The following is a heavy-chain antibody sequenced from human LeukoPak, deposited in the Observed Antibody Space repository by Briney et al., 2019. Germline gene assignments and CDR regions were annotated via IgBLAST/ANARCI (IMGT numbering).Heavy chain of an antibody. Sequence: SETLSLTCTVSGGSISSYYWSWIRQPPGKGLEWIGYIYYSGSTNYNPSLKSRVTISVDTSKNQFSLKLSSVTAADTAVYYCASVDWGSQGAFDYWGQGTLVTVSS. CDR3: ASVDWGSQGAFDY. CDR2: IYYSGST. CDR1: GGSISSYY. J-gene: IGHJ4*02. V-gene: IGHV4-59*08. D-gene: IGHD1-26*01.